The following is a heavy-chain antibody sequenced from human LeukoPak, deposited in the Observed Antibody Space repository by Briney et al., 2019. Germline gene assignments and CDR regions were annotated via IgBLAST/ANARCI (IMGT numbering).Heavy chain of an antibody. Sequence: GGSLRLSCAASGFTFSSYEMNWVRQAPGKGLEWVSYISSSGSTIYYADSVKGRFTISRDNAKNSPYLQMNSLRAEDTAVYYCARSGTPLITIFGVVPPPTFDIWGQGTMVTVSS. CDR1: GFTFSSYE. J-gene: IGHJ3*02. D-gene: IGHD3-3*01. V-gene: IGHV3-48*03. CDR3: ARSGTPLITIFGVVPPPTFDI. CDR2: ISSSGSTI.